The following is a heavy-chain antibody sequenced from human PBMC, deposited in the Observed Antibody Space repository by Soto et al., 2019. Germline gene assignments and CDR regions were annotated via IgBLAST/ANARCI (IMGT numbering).Heavy chain of an antibody. V-gene: IGHV3-23*01. CDR2: ISGSGGHT. Sequence: EVQLLESGGHLVQPGGSQRLSCAPSGISFSTYAMSWVRQAPGKGLEWVSGISGSGGHTYYADSVKGRCTITRDSSKNTLYLQMNSLRAEDTVVYYCAKEGSYMGGAFDIWGPGTMVTVSS. CDR1: GISFSTYA. J-gene: IGHJ3*02. CDR3: AKEGSYMGGAFDI. D-gene: IGHD3-16*01.